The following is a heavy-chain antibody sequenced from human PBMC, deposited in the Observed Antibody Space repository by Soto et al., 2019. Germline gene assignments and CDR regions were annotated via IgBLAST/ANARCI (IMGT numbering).Heavy chain of an antibody. Sequence: PSETLSLTCAVYGGSFSGYYWSWIRQPPGKGLEWIGEINHSGSTNYNPSLKSRVTISVDTSKNQFSLKLSSVTAADTAVYYCARGLYCSSTICYAPYYYYYMDVWGKGTTVTVSS. V-gene: IGHV4-34*01. J-gene: IGHJ6*03. CDR1: GGSFSGYY. CDR3: ARGLYCSSTICYAPYYYYYMDV. CDR2: INHSGST. D-gene: IGHD2-2*01.